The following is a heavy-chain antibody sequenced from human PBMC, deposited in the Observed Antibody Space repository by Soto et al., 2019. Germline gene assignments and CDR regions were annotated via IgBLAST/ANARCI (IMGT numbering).Heavy chain of an antibody. V-gene: IGHV1-2*04. Sequence: ASVKVSCKASGYTFIVYYIHWVRQAPVQGLEWMGWINPNSGGTNYAQRFQGWVTMTRDRSISTAYMELSRLKSDDTAVYYCARVGGGLASLGYYGMDVWGQGTTVTVSS. CDR1: GYTFIVYY. D-gene: IGHD3-10*01. CDR2: INPNSGGT. J-gene: IGHJ6*02. CDR3: ARVGGGLASLGYYGMDV.